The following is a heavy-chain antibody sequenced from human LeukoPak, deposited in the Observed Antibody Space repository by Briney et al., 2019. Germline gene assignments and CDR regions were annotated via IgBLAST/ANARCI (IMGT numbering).Heavy chain of an antibody. CDR2: IYYSGST. V-gene: IGHV4-39*01. J-gene: IGHJ4*02. CDR1: GGSISSYY. Sequence: SETLSLTCTISGGSISSYYWGWIRQPPGEGLEWIGSIYYSGSTYYNPSLKSRVTISVDTSKNQFSLKLSSVTAADTAVYYCAAVSGYTGTIDYWGQGTLVTVSS. D-gene: IGHD3-3*01. CDR3: AAVSGYTGTIDY.